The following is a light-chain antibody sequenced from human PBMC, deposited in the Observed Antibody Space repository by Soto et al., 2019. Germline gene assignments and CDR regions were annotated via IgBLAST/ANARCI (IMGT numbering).Light chain of an antibody. CDR1: QSVNSNY. CDR3: QQYDSTPPT. Sequence: EIVLTQSPGTLSLSPGDRATLSCRASQSVNSNYLAWYQRKPGQAPRLLIYGASNRATDIPYRFSASGSGTDFTLTITRLEAEDLAVYYCQQYDSTPPTCGQGTKVEVK. V-gene: IGKV3-20*01. J-gene: IGKJ1*01. CDR2: GAS.